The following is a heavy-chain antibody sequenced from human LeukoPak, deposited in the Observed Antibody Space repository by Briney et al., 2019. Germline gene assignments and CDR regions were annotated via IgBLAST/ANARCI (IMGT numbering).Heavy chain of an antibody. V-gene: IGHV3-15*01. J-gene: IGHJ4*02. CDR2: IKSKTDGGTT. CDR1: GFTFSNAW. CDR3: TTRYCSGGRCDY. D-gene: IGHD2-15*01. Sequence: GGSLRLSCAASGFTFSNAWMNWVRRAPGKGLEWVGRIKSKTDGGTTDYAAPVKGRFTISRDDSRTTLYLQMNSLKTEDTAVYYCTTRYCSGGRCDYWGQGTLVTVSS.